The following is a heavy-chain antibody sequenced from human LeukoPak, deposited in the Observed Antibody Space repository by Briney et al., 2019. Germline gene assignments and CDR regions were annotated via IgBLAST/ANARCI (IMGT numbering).Heavy chain of an antibody. CDR1: GFTFSSYS. Sequence: PGGSLRLSCAASGFTFSSYSMNWVRQAPGKGLEWVSSISSSSSYIYYADSVKGRFTISRDNAKNSLYLQMNSLRAEDTAVYYCARGSLGQLRFDPWGQGTLVTVSS. V-gene: IGHV3-21*01. D-gene: IGHD2-2*01. J-gene: IGHJ5*02. CDR3: ARGSLGQLRFDP. CDR2: ISSSSSYI.